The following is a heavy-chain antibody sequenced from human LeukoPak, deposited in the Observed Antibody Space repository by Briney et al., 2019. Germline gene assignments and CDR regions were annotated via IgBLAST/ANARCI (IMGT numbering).Heavy chain of an antibody. V-gene: IGHV4-59*02. CDR1: RGSVTSYY. CDR2: IYYSGST. J-gene: IGHJ3*02. Sequence: SETLSLTCTVSRGSVTSYYWSWIRQPPGKGLEWIGYIYYSGSTNYNPSLKSRVTISVDTSENQFSLKLSSVAAADTAVYYCARSDGYGLIGIWGQGTMVTVSS. CDR3: ARSDGYGLIGI. D-gene: IGHD3-10*01.